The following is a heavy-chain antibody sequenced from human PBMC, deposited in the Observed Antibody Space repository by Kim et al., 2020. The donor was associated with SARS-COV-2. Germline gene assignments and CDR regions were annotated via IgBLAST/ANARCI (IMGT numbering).Heavy chain of an antibody. D-gene: IGHD2-2*01. V-gene: IGHV4-59*01. CDR2: T. CDR3: AGAVVPAAIDY. Sequence: TNDTPSLKSRVTISVDTSKNQFSLKLSSVTAADTAVYYCAGAVVPAAIDYWGQGTLVTVSS. J-gene: IGHJ4*02.